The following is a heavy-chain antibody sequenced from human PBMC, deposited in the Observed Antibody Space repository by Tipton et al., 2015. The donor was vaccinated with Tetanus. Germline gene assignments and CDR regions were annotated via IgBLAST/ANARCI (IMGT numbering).Heavy chain of an antibody. Sequence: GLVKPSETLFLSCTVSGGPISSSNYYWGWIRQPPGKGLEWIGSIYYSGNTYYNPALKSRVTRSVDTSKNQFSLKLSSVTAADTAAYYCARQCVVPAAENDYGDNAFDSWGQGTLVTVSS. CDR1: GGPISSSNYY. J-gene: IGHJ4*02. CDR2: IYYSGNT. V-gene: IGHV4-39*01. D-gene: IGHD2-2*01. CDR3: ARQCVVPAAENDYGDNAFDS.